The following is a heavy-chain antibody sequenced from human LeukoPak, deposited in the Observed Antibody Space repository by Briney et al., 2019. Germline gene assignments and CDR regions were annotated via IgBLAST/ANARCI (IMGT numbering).Heavy chain of an antibody. CDR3: ARGAYDGSGALYFDW. CDR2: FYSSGNT. D-gene: IGHD3-10*01. V-gene: IGHV4-4*07. Sequence: KPSETLSLTCTVSGGSISSHYWSWIRQPAGKGLEWIGRFYSSGNTYYNPSLKSRVTMSGDTSKSLFSLKLASVTAADTAVYFCARGAYDGSGALYFDWWGQGTLVTVSS. CDR1: GGSISSHY. J-gene: IGHJ4*02.